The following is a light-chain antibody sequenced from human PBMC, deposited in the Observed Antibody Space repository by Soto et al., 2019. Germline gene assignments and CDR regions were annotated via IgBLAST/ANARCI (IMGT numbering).Light chain of an antibody. CDR3: QQYGNSPVT. J-gene: IGKJ2*01. CDR1: QNISSNY. CDR2: GAS. V-gene: IGKV3-20*01. Sequence: EIVLTQSPGTLSLTPGERATLSCRASQNISSNYLAWYQQKPGQAPRLLIFGASSRATGIPDTFTGSGSGTDFTLTISRLEAEDSAVYYCQQYGNSPVTFGQGTKLEIK.